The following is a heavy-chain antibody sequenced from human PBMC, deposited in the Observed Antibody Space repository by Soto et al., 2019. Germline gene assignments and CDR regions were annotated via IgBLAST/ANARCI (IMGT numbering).Heavy chain of an antibody. J-gene: IGHJ6*02. D-gene: IGHD3-10*01. Sequence: PGESLKISCKGSGYSFTSYWIGWVRQMPGKGLEWMGIIYPGDSDTRYSPSFQGQVTISADKSISTAYLQWSSLKASDTAMYYCARRGHYYGSGSYRYYGMDVWGQGTTVTVSS. V-gene: IGHV5-51*01. CDR3: ARRGHYYGSGSYRYYGMDV. CDR1: GYSFTSYW. CDR2: IYPGDSDT.